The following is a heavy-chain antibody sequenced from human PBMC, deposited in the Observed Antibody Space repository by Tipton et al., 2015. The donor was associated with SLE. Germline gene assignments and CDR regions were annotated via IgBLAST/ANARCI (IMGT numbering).Heavy chain of an antibody. CDR1: GGPFSGYY. CDR2: IYTSGST. V-gene: IGHV4-4*09. J-gene: IGHJ5*02. Sequence: TLSLTCAVYGGPFSGYYWSWIRQPAGKGLEWIGYIYTSGSTNYNPSLKSRVTISVDTSKNQSSLKLSSVTAADTAVYYCATQGGWFDPWGQGTLVTVSS. CDR3: ATQGGWFDP.